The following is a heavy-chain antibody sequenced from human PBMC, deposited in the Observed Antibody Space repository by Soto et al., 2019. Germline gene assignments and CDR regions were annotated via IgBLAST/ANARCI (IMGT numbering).Heavy chain of an antibody. J-gene: IGHJ1*01. V-gene: IGHV4-30-2*01. CDR1: GGSISSGGYS. CDR3: ASGAPVFIQH. D-gene: IGHD3-10*01. Sequence: QLQLQESGSGLVKPSQTLSLTCAVSGGSISSGGYSWSWIRQPPGNGLEWIGYIYHSGSTYYNPSLKSRVTISVERSKNQVSLKLSSVTGVDTAVYYGASGAPVFIQHGGQGTLVTVSS. CDR2: IYHSGST.